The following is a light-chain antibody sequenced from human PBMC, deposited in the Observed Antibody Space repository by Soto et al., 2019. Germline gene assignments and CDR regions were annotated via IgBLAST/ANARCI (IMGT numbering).Light chain of an antibody. CDR2: DVS. CDR3: TSYTGSSTSV. V-gene: IGLV2-14*01. Sequence: QSVLTQPASVSGSPGQSITISCTGTSSDVGAYNFVSWYQQHPGKAPKVIIYDVSNRPSGVSHRFSGSKSGNTASLSISGLQTEDEADYYCTSYTGSSTSVFGTGTKLTVL. J-gene: IGLJ1*01. CDR1: SSDVGAYNF.